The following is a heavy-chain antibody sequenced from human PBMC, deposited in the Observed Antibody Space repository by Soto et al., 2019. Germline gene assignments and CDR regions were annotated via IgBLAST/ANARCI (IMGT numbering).Heavy chain of an antibody. CDR2: ISYDGSNK. CDR3: AKDGPYDSSGYKGPGAFDI. D-gene: IGHD3-22*01. CDR1: GFTFSSYG. V-gene: IGHV3-30*18. J-gene: IGHJ3*02. Sequence: QVQLVESGGGVVQPGRSLRLSCAASGFTFSSYGMHWVRQAPGKGLEWVAVISYDGSNKYYADSVKGRFTISRDNSKNTLYLQMNSLRAEDTAVYYCAKDGPYDSSGYKGPGAFDIWGQGTMVTVSS.